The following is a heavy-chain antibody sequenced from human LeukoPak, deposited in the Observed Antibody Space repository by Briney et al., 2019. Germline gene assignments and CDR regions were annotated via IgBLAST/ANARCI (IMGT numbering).Heavy chain of an antibody. CDR2: ISGSGGST. CDR1: GFTLSSYA. CDR3: AKDLDHGGNSCY. D-gene: IGHD4-23*01. J-gene: IGHJ4*02. Sequence: GGSLRLSCAASGFTLSSYAMSWVRQAPGKGLEWVSAISGSGGSTYYADSVKGRFTISRDNSKNTLYLQMNSLRAEDTAVYYCAKDLDHGGNSCYWGQGTLVTVSS. V-gene: IGHV3-23*01.